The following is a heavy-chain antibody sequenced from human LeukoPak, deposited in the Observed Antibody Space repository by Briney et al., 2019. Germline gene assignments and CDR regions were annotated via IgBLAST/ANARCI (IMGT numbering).Heavy chain of an antibody. Sequence: SETLSLTCTVSGGSISSYYWSWIRQPPGKGLEWIGYIYYSGSTNYNPSLKSRVTISVDTSKNQFSLKLSSVTAADTAVYYCARDRALGAPYYYYYGMDVWGQGTTVTVSS. CDR3: ARDRALGAPYYYYYGMDV. CDR1: GGSISSYY. J-gene: IGHJ6*02. V-gene: IGHV4-59*12. CDR2: IYYSGST. D-gene: IGHD3-16*01.